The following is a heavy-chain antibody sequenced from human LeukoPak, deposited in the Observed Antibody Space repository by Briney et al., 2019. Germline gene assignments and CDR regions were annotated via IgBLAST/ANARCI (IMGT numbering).Heavy chain of an antibody. D-gene: IGHD3-10*01. Sequence: ASVKVSCKASGYTFTSYDINWVRQATGQGLEWMGWMSPDSGNTGYAQKFQGRVTMTRNTSISTAYMELSSLTSDDPAVYYCARYAYGSGSYYQKPFDYWGQGTLVTVSS. CDR2: MSPDSGNT. CDR3: ARYAYGSGSYYQKPFDY. J-gene: IGHJ4*01. V-gene: IGHV1-8*01. CDR1: GYTFTSYD.